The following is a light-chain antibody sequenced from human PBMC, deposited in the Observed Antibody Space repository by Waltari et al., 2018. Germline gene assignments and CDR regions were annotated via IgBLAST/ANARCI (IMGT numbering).Light chain of an antibody. CDR3: QHYVRLPAT. CDR1: QRVGRT. Sequence: EIVLTQSPGTLSLSPGARATLSCRASQRVGRTLAWYQQKRGQAPSLIIYGEATRATGIPDRFSGSGSGTDFSLTISRLEPEDFAVYYCQHYVRLPATFGQGTKVEIK. CDR2: GEA. V-gene: IGKV3-20*01. J-gene: IGKJ1*01.